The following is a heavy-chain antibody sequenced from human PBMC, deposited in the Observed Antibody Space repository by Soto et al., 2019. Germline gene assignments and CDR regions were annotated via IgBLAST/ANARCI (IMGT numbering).Heavy chain of an antibody. J-gene: IGHJ6*02. V-gene: IGHV1-2*04. CDR3: ARGGATSFGVVHYYYYGMDV. CDR1: GYTFTGYY. CDR2: INPNSGGT. D-gene: IGHD3-3*01. Sequence: QVQLVQSGAEVKKPGASVKVSCKASGYTFTGYYMHWVRQAPGQGLEWMGWINPNSGGTNYAQKFQDWVTMTSDTSISTAYMDLNRLRSDDTAVYYCARGGATSFGVVHYYYYGMDVWGQGTTVTVSS.